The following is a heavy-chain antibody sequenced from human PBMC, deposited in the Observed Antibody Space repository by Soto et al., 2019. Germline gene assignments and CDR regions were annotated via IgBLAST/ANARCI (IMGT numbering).Heavy chain of an antibody. J-gene: IGHJ6*02. Sequence: PGESLKISCMGSGYSFTSYWISWVRQMPGKGLEWMGRIDPSDSYTNCSPSFQGHVTISADKSISTAYLQWSSLKASDTAMYYCAGSMGGSAHYYYYGMDVWGQGTTVTVSS. D-gene: IGHD2-15*01. V-gene: IGHV5-10-1*01. CDR2: IDPSDSYT. CDR1: GYSFTSYW. CDR3: AGSMGGSAHYYYYGMDV.